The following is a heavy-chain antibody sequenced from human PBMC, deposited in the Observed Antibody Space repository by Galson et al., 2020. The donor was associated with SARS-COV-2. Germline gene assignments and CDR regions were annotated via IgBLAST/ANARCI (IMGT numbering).Heavy chain of an antibody. V-gene: IGHV4-34*01. CDR2: INHSGST. D-gene: IGHD3-3*01. Sequence: SETLSLTCAVYGGSFSGYYWSWIRQPPGKGLEWIGEINHSGSTNYNPSLKSRVTISVDTSKNQFSLKLSTVTAAETAVYYCARLGNDFWSGYRRKNWFDRWGQGTLVTVSS. CDR1: GGSFSGYY. CDR3: ARLGNDFWSGYRRKNWFDR. J-gene: IGHJ5*02.